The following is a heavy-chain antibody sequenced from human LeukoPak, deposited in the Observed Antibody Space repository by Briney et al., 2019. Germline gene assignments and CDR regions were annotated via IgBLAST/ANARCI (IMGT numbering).Heavy chain of an antibody. CDR2: IPYDGSNK. CDR1: GFTFSSYA. CDR3: ARGDEYSDY. J-gene: IGHJ4*02. V-gene: IGHV3-30*01. D-gene: IGHD6-6*01. Sequence: LPGRSLRLSCAASGFTFSSYAMHWVRQAPGKGLEWVAVIPYDGSNKYYADSVKGRFTISRDNSKNTLYLQMNSLRAEDTAVYYCARGDEYSDYWGQGTLVTVSS.